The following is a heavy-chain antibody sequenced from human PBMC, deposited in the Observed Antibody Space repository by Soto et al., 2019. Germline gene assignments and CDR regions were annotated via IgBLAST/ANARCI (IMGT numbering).Heavy chain of an antibody. J-gene: IGHJ5*02. Sequence: GGSLRLSCAASGFTFSSYAMSWVRQAPGKGLEWVSAISGSGGSTYYADSVKGRFTISRDNSKNTLYLQMNSLRAEDTAVYYCAKGGRWELRNWLDPWGQGTLVTVYS. D-gene: IGHD1-26*01. V-gene: IGHV3-23*01. CDR1: GFTFSSYA. CDR3: AKGGRWELRNWLDP. CDR2: ISGSGGST.